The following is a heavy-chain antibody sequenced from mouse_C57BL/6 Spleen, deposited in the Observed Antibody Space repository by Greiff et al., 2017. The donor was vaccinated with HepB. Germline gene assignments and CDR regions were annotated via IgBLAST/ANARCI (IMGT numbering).Heavy chain of an antibody. D-gene: IGHD1-1*01. Sequence: VQLQQPGAELVKPGASVKLSCKASGYTFTSYWMHWVKQRPGRGLEWIGRIAPNSGGTKYNEKFKSKATLTVDKPSSTAYMQLSSLTSEDSAVYYCARRGAITTVVAPYYFDYWGQGTTLTVSS. V-gene: IGHV1-72*01. J-gene: IGHJ2*01. CDR2: IAPNSGGT. CDR1: GYTFTSYW. CDR3: ARRGAITTVVAPYYFDY.